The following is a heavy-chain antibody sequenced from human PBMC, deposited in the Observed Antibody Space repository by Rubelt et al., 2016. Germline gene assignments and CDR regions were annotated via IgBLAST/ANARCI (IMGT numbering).Heavy chain of an antibody. CDR2: VNAGNGNT. Sequence: QVQLVQSGAEVKKPGASVKVSCKASGYTFTSYVIYWVRQAPGQRLEWMGWVNAGNGNTKYSQKFQVRVTITRDTSASTAYMELSSLRSEDTAVYYCAREARKYRSGYYYYYGMDVWGQGTTVTVSS. CDR3: AREARKYRSGYYYYYGMDV. J-gene: IGHJ6*02. CDR1: GYTFTSYV. D-gene: IGHD6-19*01. V-gene: IGHV1-3*01.